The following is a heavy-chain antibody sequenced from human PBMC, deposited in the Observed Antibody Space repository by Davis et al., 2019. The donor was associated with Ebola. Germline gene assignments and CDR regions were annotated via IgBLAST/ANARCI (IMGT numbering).Heavy chain of an antibody. CDR2: IYSGGST. D-gene: IGHD2-21*01. J-gene: IGHJ3*02. CDR1: GFTVSSNY. V-gene: IGHV3-66*01. Sequence: GGSLRLSCAASGFTVSSNYMSWVRQAPGKGLEWVSVIYSGGSTYYADSVKGRFTISRDNSKNTLYLQMNSLRAEDTAVYYCAKSDYYDAFDIWGQGTMVTVSS. CDR3: AKSDYYDAFDI.